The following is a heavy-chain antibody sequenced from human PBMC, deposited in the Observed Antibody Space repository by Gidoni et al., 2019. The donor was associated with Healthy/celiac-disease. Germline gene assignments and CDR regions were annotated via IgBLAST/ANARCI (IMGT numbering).Heavy chain of an antibody. J-gene: IGHJ4*02. CDR3: ASRRAYGPRDY. V-gene: IGHV4-34*01. D-gene: IGHD4-17*01. CDR2: INHSGST. CDR1: GGSFSGYY. Sequence: QVQLQQWGAGLLKPSETLSLTCAVYGGSFSGYYWSWIRQPPGKGLEWIGEINHSGSTNYNPSLKSRVTISVDTSKNQFSLKLSSVTAADTAVYYCASRRAYGPRDYWGQGTLVTVSS.